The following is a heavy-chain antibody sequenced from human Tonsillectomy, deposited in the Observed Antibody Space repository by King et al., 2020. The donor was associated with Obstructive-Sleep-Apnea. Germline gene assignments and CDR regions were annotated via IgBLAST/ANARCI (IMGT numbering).Heavy chain of an antibody. CDR3: SRNWNWGFDI. V-gene: IGHV4-4*02. J-gene: IGHJ3*02. CDR2: IFHTGST. Sequence: QLQESGPGLVKPSGTLSLTCAVSGDSISNGHWWTWVRQPPWVRQPAGEGLEWIGEIFHTGSTNYNPSLESRVTLSADKSKNQFSLNLDSVTAADSAVYYCSRNWNWGFDIWGPGIMVTVSS. CDR1: GDSISNGHW. D-gene: IGHD1-7*01.